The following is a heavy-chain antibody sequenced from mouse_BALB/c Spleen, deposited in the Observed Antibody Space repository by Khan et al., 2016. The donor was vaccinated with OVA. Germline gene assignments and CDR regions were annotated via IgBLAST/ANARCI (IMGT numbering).Heavy chain of an antibody. D-gene: IGHD1-1*01. CDR2: ISYSGNT. Sequence: EVKLLESGPGLVKPSQSLYLTCTVTGYSITSDYAWNWIRQFPGNKLEWMGFISYSGNTNYNQYLKSRAFITLDKSKNQFFLHLNSVTTEDTATYYCARVYGGDLTYWGQGTPLTVSS. V-gene: IGHV3-2*02. J-gene: IGHJ2*01. CDR3: ARVYGGDLTY. CDR1: GYSITSDYA.